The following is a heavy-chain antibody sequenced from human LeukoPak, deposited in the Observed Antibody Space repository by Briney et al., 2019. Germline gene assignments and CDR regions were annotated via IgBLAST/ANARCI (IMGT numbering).Heavy chain of an antibody. J-gene: IGHJ4*02. Sequence: PSETLSLTCTVSGGSISSGGYYWSWIRQHPGKGLEWIGYIYYSGSTYYNPSLKSRVTISVDTSKNQFSLKLSSVTAADTAVYYCAGYNIPYTFEFWGPGTVVTVSS. CDR3: AGYNIPYTFEF. CDR2: IYYSGST. CDR1: GGSISSGGYY. V-gene: IGHV4-31*03. D-gene: IGHD1-14*01.